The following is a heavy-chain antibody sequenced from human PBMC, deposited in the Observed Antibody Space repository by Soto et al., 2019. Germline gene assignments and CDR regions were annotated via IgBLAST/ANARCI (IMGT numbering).Heavy chain of an antibody. V-gene: IGHV4-30-2*01. J-gene: IGHJ5*02. CDR3: AKVPSP. CDR1: GGSITSGGYS. Sequence: QLQLQESGSGLVKPSQTLSLTCAVSGGSITSGGYSWSWIRQPPGKGLEWIGYIYYSVITYYNPSLKRRFTKSEDRPNNQSSLKLSSVTAADTAVYYCAKVPSPWGQGTLVTVSS. CDR2: IYYSVIT.